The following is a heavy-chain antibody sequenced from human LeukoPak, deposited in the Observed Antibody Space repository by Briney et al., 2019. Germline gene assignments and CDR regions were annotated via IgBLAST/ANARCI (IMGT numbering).Heavy chain of an antibody. CDR3: ARDDDFVDY. CDR2: INPNSGGT. D-gene: IGHD1-1*01. Sequence: ASVKVSCKASGYTFTGYYMHWVRQAPGQGLEWMGWINPNSGGTNYAQKFRGRVTMTRDTSNSKAYMDLSRLRSDDTAVYYCARDDDFVDYWGQGSLVTVSS. J-gene: IGHJ4*02. V-gene: IGHV1-2*02. CDR1: GYTFTGYY.